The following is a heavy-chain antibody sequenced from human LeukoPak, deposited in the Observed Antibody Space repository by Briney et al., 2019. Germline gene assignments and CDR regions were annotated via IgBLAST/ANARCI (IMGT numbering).Heavy chain of an antibody. V-gene: IGHV3-23*01. Sequence: EGSLRLSCAASGFSFDEYTLHWVRQAPGKGLEWVSAISGSGGSTHYADSVKGRFTISRDNSKNTLYLQMNSLRAEDTAVYYCAKHRYDSSGYYARTLFDYWGQGTLVTVSS. CDR2: ISGSGGST. J-gene: IGHJ4*02. D-gene: IGHD3-22*01. CDR3: AKHRYDSSGYYARTLFDY. CDR1: GFSFDEYT.